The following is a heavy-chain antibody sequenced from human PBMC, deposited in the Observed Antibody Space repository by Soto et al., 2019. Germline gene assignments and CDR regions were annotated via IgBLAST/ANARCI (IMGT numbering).Heavy chain of an antibody. Sequence: GGSLRLSCAASGFTFSSYAMSWVRQAPGKGLEWVSAISGSGGSTYYADSVKGRFTISRDNSKNTLYLQMNSLRAEDTAVYYCAKDVITMVRGVTDHFAYWGQGTLVPVSS. CDR1: GFTFSSYA. CDR2: ISGSGGST. D-gene: IGHD3-10*01. J-gene: IGHJ4*02. V-gene: IGHV3-23*01. CDR3: AKDVITMVRGVTDHFAY.